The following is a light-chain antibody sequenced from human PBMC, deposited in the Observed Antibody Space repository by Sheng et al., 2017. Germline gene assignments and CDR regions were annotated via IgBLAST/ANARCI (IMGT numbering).Light chain of an antibody. J-gene: IGKJ2*01. CDR3: QQYNNWPLT. V-gene: IGKV3-15*01. Sequence: EIVMTQSPATLSLSPGERATLSCRASQSVSRNLAWYQQRPGQAPRLLIHGASTRANGIPARFSGSGSGTEFTLTISSLQSEDFAFYYCQQYNNWPLTFGQGTKLEI. CDR1: QSVSRN. CDR2: GAS.